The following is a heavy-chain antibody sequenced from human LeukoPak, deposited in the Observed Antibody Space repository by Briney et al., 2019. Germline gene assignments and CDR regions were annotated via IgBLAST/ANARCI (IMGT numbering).Heavy chain of an antibody. Sequence: SETLSLTCSISGGSISSKTYNWGWIRQPPGKGLEWIGSTYYTGSTHYNPSLKSRVTISVDTSKNQLSLKLTSETAADMAVYYCARAIYWSAFDIWGQGTMVTVSS. D-gene: IGHD2-8*02. J-gene: IGHJ3*02. CDR2: TYYTGST. CDR1: GGSISSKTYN. V-gene: IGHV4-39*07. CDR3: ARAIYWSAFDI.